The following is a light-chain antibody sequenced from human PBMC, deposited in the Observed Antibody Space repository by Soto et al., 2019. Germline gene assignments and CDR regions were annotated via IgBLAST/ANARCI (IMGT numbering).Light chain of an antibody. Sequence: QSVLTQPPSVSGAPGQRVTISCTGSSSNIGAGYDVHWYQQFPGPAPKLLLYGSTNRPSGVPDRFSGSKSGTSASLAIAGLQTEDEADYYCQSYDSSLSAVVFGGGTKVTVL. CDR2: GST. CDR1: SSNIGAGYD. V-gene: IGLV1-40*01. CDR3: QSYDSSLSAVV. J-gene: IGLJ2*01.